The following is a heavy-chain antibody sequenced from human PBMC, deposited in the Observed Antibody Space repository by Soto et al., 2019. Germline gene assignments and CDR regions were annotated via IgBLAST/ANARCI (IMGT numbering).Heavy chain of an antibody. J-gene: IGHJ6*02. CDR3: ARDQNRDIVATGSSGMDV. CDR1: GFTFVTST. D-gene: IGHD5-12*01. Sequence: GGSRELSVAAPGFTFVTSTIHGVGRASGEGRGWVGRIRTKANNYATKYAASVKGRFTFSRDDSKNTLYLQKNRLRAEDTAVYYCARDQNRDIVATGSSGMDVWGQGTQVTVSS. V-gene: IGHV3-73*01. CDR2: IRTKANNYAT.